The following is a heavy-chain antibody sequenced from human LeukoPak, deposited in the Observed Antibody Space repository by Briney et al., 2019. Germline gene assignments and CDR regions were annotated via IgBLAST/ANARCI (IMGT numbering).Heavy chain of an antibody. D-gene: IGHD1-26*01. V-gene: IGHV3-74*01. CDR3: ARESSVGAREGYNWFDP. CDR1: GFTFSSYW. CDR2: INTDGSST. Sequence: QPGGSLRLSCAASGFTFSSYWMHWVRQAPGKGLVWVSRINTDGSSTSYADSVKGRFTISRDNAKNTLYLQMNSLRAEDTAVYYCARESSVGAREGYNWFDPWGQGTLVTVSS. J-gene: IGHJ5*02.